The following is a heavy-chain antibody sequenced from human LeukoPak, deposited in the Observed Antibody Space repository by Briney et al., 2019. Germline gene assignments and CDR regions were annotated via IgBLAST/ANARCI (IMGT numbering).Heavy chain of an antibody. J-gene: IGHJ6*03. CDR2: IIDSGDIT. D-gene: IGHD3-16*01. Sequence: GGSLRLSCEASGFTLSSYAMRWVRQAPGKGLEWVSGIIDSGDITYYANSVKGRLTISRDNSKNTLYLQMNSLRAEDTAVYYCAKLGGQEVYNYYVGVWGKGTTVAVSS. CDR1: GFTLSSYA. V-gene: IGHV3-23*01. CDR3: AKLGGQEVYNYYVGV.